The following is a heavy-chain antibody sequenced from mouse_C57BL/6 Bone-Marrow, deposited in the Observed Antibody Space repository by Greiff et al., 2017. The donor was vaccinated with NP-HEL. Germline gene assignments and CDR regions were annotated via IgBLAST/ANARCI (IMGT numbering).Heavy chain of an antibody. D-gene: IGHD2-2*01. CDR1: GFSLTSYG. CDR2: IWSGGST. Sequence: VKLVESGPGLVQPSQSLSITCTVSGFSLTSYGVHWVRQSPGKGLEWLGVIWSGGSTDYNAAFISRLSISKDNSKSQVFFKMNSLQADDTAIYYCARSSMVTGGWFAYWGQGTLVTVSA. V-gene: IGHV2-2*01. CDR3: ARSSMVTGGWFAY. J-gene: IGHJ3*01.